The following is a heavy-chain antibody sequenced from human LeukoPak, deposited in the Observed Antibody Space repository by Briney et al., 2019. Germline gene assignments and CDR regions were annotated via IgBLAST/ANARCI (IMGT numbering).Heavy chain of an antibody. CDR2: IYYSGSS. D-gene: IGHD5-24*01. V-gene: IGHV4-39*01. Sequence: SETLSLTCTVSGGSISSSRYYWGWIRQPPGKGLEWLGSIYYSGSSFDNPALKSRVTISVDTSKNQFSLKLSSVTAADTAVYYCARHRSGWLQSSFDYWGQGTLVTVSS. CDR1: GGSISSSRYY. J-gene: IGHJ4*02. CDR3: ARHRSGWLQSSFDY.